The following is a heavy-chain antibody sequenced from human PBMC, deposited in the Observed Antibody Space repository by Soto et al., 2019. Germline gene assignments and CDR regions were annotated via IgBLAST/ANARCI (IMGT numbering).Heavy chain of an antibody. CDR2: ISYDGSNK. V-gene: IGHV3-30-3*01. CDR3: ARARGYSYGYGALDY. Sequence: GGSLRLSCAASGFTFSSYAMHWVRQAPGKGLEWVAVISYDGSNKYYADSVKGRFTISRDNSKNTLYLQMNSLRAEDTAVYYCARARGYSYGYGALDYWGQGTLVTVSS. CDR1: GFTFSSYA. D-gene: IGHD5-18*01. J-gene: IGHJ4*02.